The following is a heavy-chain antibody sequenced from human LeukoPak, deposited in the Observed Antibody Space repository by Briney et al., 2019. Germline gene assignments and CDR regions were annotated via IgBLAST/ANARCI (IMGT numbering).Heavy chain of an antibody. CDR1: GGTFANSA. CDR2: FIPLLRTA. D-gene: IGHD4-11*01. Sequence: KLSCKASGGTFANSAFSWVRQAPGQGLEWMGGFIPLLRTANYAQGFQGRVTITADESTSTAYMQLSSLRSEDTAVYYCARGDDYSNYVLGYWGQGTLVTVSS. CDR3: ARGDDYSNYVLGY. V-gene: IGHV1-69*01. J-gene: IGHJ4*02.